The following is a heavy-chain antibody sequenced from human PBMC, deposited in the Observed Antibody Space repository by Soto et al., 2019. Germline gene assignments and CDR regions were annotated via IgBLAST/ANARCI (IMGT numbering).Heavy chain of an antibody. CDR3: ARTYYGFWSGYYPNWFDP. D-gene: IGHD3-3*01. CDR2: IYYSGST. V-gene: IGHV4-31*03. Sequence: SETLSLTCTVSGGSISSGGYYWSWIRQHPGKGLEWIGYIYYSGSTYYIPSLKSRVTISVDTSKNQFSLKLSSVTAADTAVYYCARTYYGFWSGYYPNWFDPWGRGTLVTVSS. CDR1: GGSISSGGYY. J-gene: IGHJ5*02.